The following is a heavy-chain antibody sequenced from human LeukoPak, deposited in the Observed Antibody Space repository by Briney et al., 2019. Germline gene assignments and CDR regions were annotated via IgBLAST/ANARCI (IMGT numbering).Heavy chain of an antibody. CDR1: GFTFSSYW. CDR3: ARAGEYYHGSGGYYDY. D-gene: IGHD3-10*01. V-gene: IGHV3-48*01. J-gene: IGHJ4*02. CDR2: ISSSSSTI. Sequence: PGGSLRLSCAASGFTFSSYWMSWVRQAPGKGLEWVSYISSSSSTIYYADSVKGRFTISRDNAKNSLYLQMNSLRAEDTAVYYCARAGEYYHGSGGYYDYWGQGTLVTVSS.